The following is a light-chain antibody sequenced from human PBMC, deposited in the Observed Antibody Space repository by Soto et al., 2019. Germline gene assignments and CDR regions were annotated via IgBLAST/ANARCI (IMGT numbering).Light chain of an antibody. Sequence: QSALTQPPSASGSPGQSVTISFTGTSSDVGGYNYVSWYQQHPGKAPKLMIYEVSKRPAGVPDRFSGSKSGNTASLTVSGLQAEDDADCACSSYAGSNRVFGGGTKLTVL. CDR1: SSDVGGYNY. CDR2: EVS. J-gene: IGLJ3*02. CDR3: SSYAGSNRV. V-gene: IGLV2-8*01.